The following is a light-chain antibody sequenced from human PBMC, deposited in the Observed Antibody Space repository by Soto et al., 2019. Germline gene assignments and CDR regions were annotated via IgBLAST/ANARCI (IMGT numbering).Light chain of an antibody. V-gene: IGLV2-14*03. Sequence: QSALTQPASVSGSPGQSITIFCTGTSSDVGGYNYVSWYQQRPGKPPKLMIYDVTNRPSGVSNRFSGSKSGSTASLTISGLQAEVEGDYYCSSYSNINTVVFGGGTNVTVL. CDR3: SSYSNINTVV. CDR2: DVT. CDR1: SSDVGGYNY. J-gene: IGLJ3*02.